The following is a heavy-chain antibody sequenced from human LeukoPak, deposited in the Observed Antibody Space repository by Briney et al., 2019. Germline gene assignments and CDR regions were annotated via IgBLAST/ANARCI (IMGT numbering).Heavy chain of an antibody. V-gene: IGHV3-33*01. CDR3: ARTYSSSWRDAFDI. J-gene: IGHJ3*02. CDR1: GFTFSSYG. Sequence: PGGSLRLSCAASGFTFSSYGMHWVRQAPGKGLEWVAVIWYDGSNKYYADSVKGRFTISRDSSKNTLYLQMNSLRAEDTAVYYCARTYSSSWRDAFDIWGQGTMVTVSS. D-gene: IGHD6-13*01. CDR2: IWYDGSNK.